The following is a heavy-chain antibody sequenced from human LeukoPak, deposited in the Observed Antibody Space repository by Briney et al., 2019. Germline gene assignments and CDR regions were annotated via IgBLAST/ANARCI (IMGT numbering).Heavy chain of an antibody. D-gene: IGHD3-22*01. J-gene: IGHJ6*03. CDR3: AKVPASLYYYDSSGYYPYYYMDV. CDR2: ISSSSSYI. CDR1: GFTFSSYS. V-gene: IGHV3-21*01. Sequence: PGGSLRLSCAASGFTFSSYSMNWVRQAPGKGLEWVSSISSSSSYIYYADSVKGRFTISRDNSKNTLYLQMNSLRAEDTAVYYCAKVPASLYYYDSSGYYPYYYMDVWGKGTTVTVSS.